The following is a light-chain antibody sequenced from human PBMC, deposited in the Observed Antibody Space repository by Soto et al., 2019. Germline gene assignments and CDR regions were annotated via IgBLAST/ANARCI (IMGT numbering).Light chain of an antibody. CDR3: SSYAGSNNLV. Sequence: QSVLTQPPSASGSPGQSVTISCTGTSGDVGVYNYVSWYQQHPGKAPKLMIYEVSKRPSGVPDRFSGSKSGNTASLTVSGLQAEDEADYYCSSYAGSNNLVFGGGTKLTVL. J-gene: IGLJ2*01. V-gene: IGLV2-8*01. CDR1: SGDVGVYNY. CDR2: EVS.